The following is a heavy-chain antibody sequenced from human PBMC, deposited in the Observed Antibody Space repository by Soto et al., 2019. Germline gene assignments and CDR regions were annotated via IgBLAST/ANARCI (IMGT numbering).Heavy chain of an antibody. CDR1: GGSISSGDYS. Sequence: SETLSLTCTFSGGSISSGDYSLSWVRQSPGKGLEWIGHIYNSGITYYNPSLKSRVVISIDTSRNQFSLRLNSLTAADRAVYFCARGVTVFGLVSRFWFDPWGQGTVVTVSS. CDR2: IYNSGIT. D-gene: IGHD3-3*01. V-gene: IGHV4-30-4*01. J-gene: IGHJ5*02. CDR3: ARGVTVFGLVSRFWFDP.